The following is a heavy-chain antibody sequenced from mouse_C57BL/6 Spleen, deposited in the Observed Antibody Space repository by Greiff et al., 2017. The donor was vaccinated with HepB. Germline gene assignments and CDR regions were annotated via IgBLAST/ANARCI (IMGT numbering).Heavy chain of an antibody. V-gene: IGHV1-20*01. CDR1: GYSFTGYF. CDR2: INPYNGDT. J-gene: IGHJ3*01. Sequence: DVKLVESGPELVKPGDSVKISCKASGYSFTGYFMNWVMQSHGKSLEWIGRINPYNGDTFYNQKFKGKATLTVDKSSSTAHMELRSLTSEDSAVYYCARDYGSSYGFAYWGQGTLVTVSA. D-gene: IGHD1-1*01. CDR3: ARDYGSSYGFAY.